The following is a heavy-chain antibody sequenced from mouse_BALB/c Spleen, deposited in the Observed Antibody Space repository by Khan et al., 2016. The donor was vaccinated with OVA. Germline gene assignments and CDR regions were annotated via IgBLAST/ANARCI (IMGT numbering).Heavy chain of an antibody. CDR1: GFNINDYY. CDR2: IDPENGND. D-gene: IGHD3-1*01. J-gene: IGHJ3*01. V-gene: IGHV14-1*02. Sequence: VQLQQSGAELVRPGALVKLSCKASGFNINDYYIHWVKQRPEQGLEWIGWIDPENGNDIYDPKFQGQTSITADTSSNTAYLQLNSLTSEDTAVYYCARSGYEAWFAYWGQGTLVSVSA. CDR3: ARSGYEAWFAY.